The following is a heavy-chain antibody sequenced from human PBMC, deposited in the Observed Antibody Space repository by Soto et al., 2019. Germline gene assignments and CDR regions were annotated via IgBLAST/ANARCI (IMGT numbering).Heavy chain of an antibody. CDR2: MSGSGASI. CDR3: ARDNWNGAYYGLDV. V-gene: IGHV3-23*01. J-gene: IGHJ6*02. CDR1: QFTFNIDA. Sequence: EVQLLESGGGLVQSGESLTLSCVASQFTFNIDAMTWVRKAPGKGLEWVSSMSGSGASIYYADSVKGRFTISRDKSKKTLYLQMNRLRAEDTAVYGCARDNWNGAYYGLDVWGQGTTVTV. D-gene: IGHD1-20*01.